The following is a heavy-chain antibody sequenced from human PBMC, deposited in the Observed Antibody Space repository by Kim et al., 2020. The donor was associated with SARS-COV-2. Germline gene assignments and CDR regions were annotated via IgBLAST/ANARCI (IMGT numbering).Heavy chain of an antibody. Sequence: GGSLRLSCAASGFTFSSYSMNWVRQAPGKGLEWVSYISSSSSTIYYADSVKGRFTISRDNAKNSLYLQMNSLRDEDTAGYYCARLRAILIRLGELSLNYGVGVWGHRTPLTLSS. CDR2: ISSSSSTI. D-gene: IGHD3-16*02. CDR3: ARLRAILIRLGELSLNYGVGV. J-gene: IGHJ6*02. V-gene: IGHV3-48*02. CDR1: GFTFSSYS.